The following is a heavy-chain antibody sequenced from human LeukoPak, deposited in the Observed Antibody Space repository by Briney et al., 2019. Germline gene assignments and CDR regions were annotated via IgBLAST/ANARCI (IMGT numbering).Heavy chain of an antibody. D-gene: IGHD3-16*02. J-gene: IGHJ4*02. Sequence: GGSLRLSCAASGFTFSSYEMSWVRQAPGKGLEWVANIKQGGSEKYYVDSVRGRFTISRDNAKNSLYLQMNSLRAEDTAVYYCARADYDYVWGSYRQYYFDYWGQGTLVTVSS. V-gene: IGHV3-7*01. CDR3: ARADYDYVWGSYRQYYFDY. CDR2: IKQGGSEK. CDR1: GFTFSSYE.